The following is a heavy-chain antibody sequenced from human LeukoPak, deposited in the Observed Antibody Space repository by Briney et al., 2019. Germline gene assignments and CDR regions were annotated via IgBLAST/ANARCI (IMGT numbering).Heavy chain of an antibody. V-gene: IGHV3-9*01. Sequence: GGSLRLSCAASGFTFDEYAMHWVRQAAGKGLEWVSGISWNSGTIDYADSVKGRFTISRDNAKNSLYLQMNSLRAEDTAVYYCAKDLRYFDWPPDAFDIWGQGTMVTVSS. J-gene: IGHJ3*02. CDR3: AKDLRYFDWPPDAFDI. CDR2: ISWNSGTI. D-gene: IGHD3-9*01. CDR1: GFTFDEYA.